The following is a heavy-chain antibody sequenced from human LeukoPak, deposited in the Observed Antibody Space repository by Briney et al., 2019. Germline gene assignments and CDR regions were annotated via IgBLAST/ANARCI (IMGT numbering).Heavy chain of an antibody. J-gene: IGHJ4*02. CDR3: ARELDRIQDLDS. Sequence: PSETLSLTCTVSGYSISSSSFYWGWIRQPPGKGLEWIAIIYYTGNTYYSPSLKSRVTIAVDTSQNQFSLKLNSVTAADTAVYYCARELDRIQDLDSWGQGTQVTVSS. V-gene: IGHV4-39*02. D-gene: IGHD1-1*01. CDR2: IYYTGNT. CDR1: GYSISSSSFY.